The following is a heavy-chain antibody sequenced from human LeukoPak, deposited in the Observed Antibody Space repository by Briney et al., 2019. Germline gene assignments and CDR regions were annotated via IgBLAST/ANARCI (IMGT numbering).Heavy chain of an antibody. CDR2: IYYSGST. CDR3: ARYYDSSGYSFDY. D-gene: IGHD3-22*01. V-gene: IGHV4-59*08. J-gene: IGHJ4*02. Sequence: SETLSLTCTVSGGSISSYYWGWIRQPPGKGLEWIGYIYYSGSTNYNPSLKSRVTISVDTSKNQFSLKLSSVTAADTAVYYCARYYDSSGYSFDYWGQGTLVTVSS. CDR1: GGSISSYY.